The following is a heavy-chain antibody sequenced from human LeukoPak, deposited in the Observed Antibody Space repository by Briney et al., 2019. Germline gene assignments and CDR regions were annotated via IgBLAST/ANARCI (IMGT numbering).Heavy chain of an antibody. D-gene: IGHD3-10*01. CDR2: ISGSGGST. Sequence: GGSLRLSCAASGFTFSGYAMNWVRQAPGKGLEWISAISGSGGSTYYADSVKGRFTISRDNSKNTLYLQMNGLRAEDTAVYYCARGSSGSYYNSRFDYWGQGTLVTISS. CDR1: GFTFSGYA. J-gene: IGHJ4*02. V-gene: IGHV3-23*01. CDR3: ARGSSGSYYNSRFDY.